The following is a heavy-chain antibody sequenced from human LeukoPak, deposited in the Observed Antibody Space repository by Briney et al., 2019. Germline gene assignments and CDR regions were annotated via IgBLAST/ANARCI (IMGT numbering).Heavy chain of an antibody. J-gene: IGHJ4*02. D-gene: IGHD3-10*01. Sequence: GGSLRLSCAASGFTFSSYAMSWVRQAPGKGLEWVAVIWYDGSNKYCADSVKGRFTISRDNSRDTLYLQMNSLRAEDTAVYYCARESLGSYFNLDYWGQGTLVTVSS. CDR1: GFTFSSYA. CDR2: IWYDGSNK. CDR3: ARESLGSYFNLDY. V-gene: IGHV3-33*08.